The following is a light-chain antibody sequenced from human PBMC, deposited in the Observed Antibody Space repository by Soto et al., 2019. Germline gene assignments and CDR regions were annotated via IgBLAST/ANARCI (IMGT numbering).Light chain of an antibody. CDR3: QEYDNWPAEGK. CDR2: DAS. J-gene: IGKJ1*01. V-gene: IGKV3-15*01. Sequence: THSAATLALSQGERAALSCSASQNIDSHLAWYQQTPGQAPRLLIYDASTRATGIPARFSGSRSGTEFTLTINILQSEDSAVYYCQEYDNWPAEGKFSQGTKV. CDR1: QNIDSH.